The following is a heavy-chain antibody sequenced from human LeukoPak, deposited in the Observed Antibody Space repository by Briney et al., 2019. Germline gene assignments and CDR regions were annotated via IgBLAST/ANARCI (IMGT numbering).Heavy chain of an antibody. Sequence: GGSLRLSCAASGFTFSSYGMHWVRQAPGKGLEWVAVIWCDGSNKYYADSVKGRFTISRDNSKNTLYLQMNSLRAEDTAVYYCARDYLGYCSSTSCPDYYYYGMDVWGQGTTVTVSS. CDR2: IWCDGSNK. J-gene: IGHJ6*02. CDR3: ARDYLGYCSSTSCPDYYYYGMDV. D-gene: IGHD2-2*01. CDR1: GFTFSSYG. V-gene: IGHV3-33*01.